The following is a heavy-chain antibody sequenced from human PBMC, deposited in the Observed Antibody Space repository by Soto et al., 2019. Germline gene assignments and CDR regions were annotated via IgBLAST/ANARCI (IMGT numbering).Heavy chain of an antibody. J-gene: IGHJ6*03. D-gene: IGHD3-10*01. Sequence: SETLSLTCTVSGGSISSYYWSWIRQPPGKGLEWIGYIYYSGSTNYNPSLKSRVTISVDTSKNQFSLKLSSVTAADTAVYYCARDKQSLRGAGGYYYMDVWGKGTTVTVSS. CDR1: GGSISSYY. CDR3: ARDKQSLRGAGGYYYMDV. V-gene: IGHV4-59*01. CDR2: IYYSGST.